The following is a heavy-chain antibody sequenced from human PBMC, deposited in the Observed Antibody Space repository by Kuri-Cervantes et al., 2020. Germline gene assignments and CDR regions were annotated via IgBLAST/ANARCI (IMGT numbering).Heavy chain of an antibody. Sequence: GESLKISCAASGFTFSDYYMSWIRQAPGKGLEWVSYISSSGSTIYYADSVKGRFTISRDNAKNPLYLQMNSLRAEDTAVYYCARPPARYSSGWYGSWGQGTLVTVSS. V-gene: IGHV3-11*01. CDR2: ISSSGSTI. CDR1: GFTFSDYY. D-gene: IGHD6-19*01. CDR3: ARPPARYSSGWYGS. J-gene: IGHJ5*01.